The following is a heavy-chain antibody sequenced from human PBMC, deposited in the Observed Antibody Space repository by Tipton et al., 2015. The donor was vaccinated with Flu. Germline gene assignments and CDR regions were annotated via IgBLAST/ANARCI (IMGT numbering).Heavy chain of an antibody. Sequence: TLSLTCSVSGYSIRSAYYWGWVRRPPGKGLEWIGTIYHSGTTYYNPSLKSRLTISVDTSKNQFSLRLSSVTAADTAVYYCARSIAVSGKFDPWGQGTLVTVSS. CDR2: IYHSGTT. J-gene: IGHJ5*02. CDR3: ARSIAVSGKFDP. D-gene: IGHD6-19*01. CDR1: GYSIRSAYY. V-gene: IGHV4-38-2*01.